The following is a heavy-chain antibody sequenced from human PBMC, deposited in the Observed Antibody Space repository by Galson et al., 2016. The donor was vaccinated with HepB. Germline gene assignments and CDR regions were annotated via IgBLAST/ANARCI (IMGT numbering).Heavy chain of an antibody. CDR1: GGSVSSGGNY. CDR3: ARWRGVVPAAFFDY. J-gene: IGHJ4*02. CDR2: IYYSGST. V-gene: IGHV4-31*03. Sequence: TLSLTCTVSGGSVSSGGNYWTWIRQHPRKGLEWIGYIYYSGSTYYNPSLNSRVTISLDTSKNQFSLKLSSVTVADTAVYYCARWRGVVPAAFFDYWGQGTLVTVS. D-gene: IGHD2-2*01.